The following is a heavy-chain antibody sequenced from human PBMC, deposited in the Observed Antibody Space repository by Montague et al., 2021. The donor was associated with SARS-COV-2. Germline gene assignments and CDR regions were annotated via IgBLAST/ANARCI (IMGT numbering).Heavy chain of an antibody. Sequence: SETLSLTCAVYGGSFSDYHWSWIRQPPGGGLEWIGRINHGRSTKYNPSLKSRVTISIDTSKNQFSLKLSSVTAADTAVYYCARGTPGYWGQGTLVTVSS. D-gene: IGHD2-2*03. CDR1: GGSFSDYH. J-gene: IGHJ4*02. V-gene: IGHV4-34*01. CDR3: ARGTPGY. CDR2: INHGRST.